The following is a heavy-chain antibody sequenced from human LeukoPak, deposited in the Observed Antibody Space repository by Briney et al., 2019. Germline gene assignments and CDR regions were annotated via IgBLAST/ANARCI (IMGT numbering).Heavy chain of an antibody. V-gene: IGHV4-59*01. J-gene: IGHJ5*02. CDR3: ARAISGYSSGWYENWFDP. CDR1: GGSISSYY. D-gene: IGHD6-19*01. CDR2: IYYSGST. Sequence: SETLSLTCTVSGGSISSYYWSWIRQPPGKGLEWIGYIYYSGSTNYNPSLKSRVTISVDTSKNQFSLKLSPVTAADTAVYYCARAISGYSSGWYENWFDPWGQGTLVTVSS.